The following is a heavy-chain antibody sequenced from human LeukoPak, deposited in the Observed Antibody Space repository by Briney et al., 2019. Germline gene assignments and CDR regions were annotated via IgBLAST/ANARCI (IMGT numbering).Heavy chain of an antibody. J-gene: IGHJ4*02. CDR3: ASFPSYDGRLFVY. V-gene: IGHV3-7*01. CDR1: GFTFSDYY. D-gene: IGHD3-16*01. Sequence: GGSLRLSCVASGFTFSDYYMSWVRQPPGKGLEWVANIKQDGSEKYYVDSVKGRFTISRDNTKNSLFLQMNSLRAEDTAVYYCASFPSYDGRLFVYWGQGTLVTVSS. CDR2: IKQDGSEK.